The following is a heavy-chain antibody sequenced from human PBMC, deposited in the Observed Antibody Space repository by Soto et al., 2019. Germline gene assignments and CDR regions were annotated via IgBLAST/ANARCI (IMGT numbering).Heavy chain of an antibody. D-gene: IGHD3-22*01. J-gene: IGHJ4*02. CDR3: ARGWGYDNNDYYFAY. V-gene: IGHV1-69*01. CDR2: IIPIFGTA. CDR1: GGTFSRHG. Sequence: QVQLVQSGAEVRKPGSSEKVSCKASGGTFSRHGISWVRQAPGQGLEWMGGIIPIFGTANHAQKFQGRVTTTADESTSTAYMELSSLRSEDTAVYYCARGWGYDNNDYYFAYWGQGTLVIVSS.